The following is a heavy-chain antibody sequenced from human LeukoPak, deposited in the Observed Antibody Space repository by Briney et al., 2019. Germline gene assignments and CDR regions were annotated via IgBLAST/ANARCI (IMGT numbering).Heavy chain of an antibody. J-gene: IGHJ4*02. Sequence: GGSLSLSCAASGFTFSNYALNWVRQAPGKGLEWVSYISSSTSTMYYADSVKGRFTISRDNAKNSLSLQMNSLRDEDMAVYYCARTDSSGYFFDYWGQGTLVTVSS. D-gene: IGHD3-22*01. CDR3: ARTDSSGYFFDY. CDR1: GFTFSNYA. CDR2: ISSSTSTM. V-gene: IGHV3-48*02.